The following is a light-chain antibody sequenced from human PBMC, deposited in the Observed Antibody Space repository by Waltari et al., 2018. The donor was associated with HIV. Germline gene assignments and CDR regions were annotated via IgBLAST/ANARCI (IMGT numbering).Light chain of an antibody. CDR1: SSDVGGYNY. Sequence: QSALTQPRSVSGSPGQSVTLPCPGTSSDVGGYNYVSWYQQHPGKAPKLMICDVSKRPSGVPDRFSGSKSGNTASLTISGLQAEDEADYYCCSYAGSYGYVFGTGTKVTVL. V-gene: IGLV2-11*01. J-gene: IGLJ1*01. CDR2: DVS. CDR3: CSYAGSYGYV.